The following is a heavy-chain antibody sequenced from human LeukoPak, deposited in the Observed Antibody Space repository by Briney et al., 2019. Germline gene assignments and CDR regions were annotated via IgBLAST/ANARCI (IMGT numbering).Heavy chain of an antibody. J-gene: IGHJ6*03. CDR2: IRYDGSNK. CDR3: AKDPFRSSGWYFVMDV. Sequence: GGSLRLSCAASGFTFSSYGMHWVRQAPGKGLEWVAFIRYDGSNKYYADSVKGRFTISRDNSKNTLYLQMNSLRAEDTAVYYCAKDPFRSSGWYFVMDVWGKGTTVTISS. V-gene: IGHV3-30*02. D-gene: IGHD6-19*01. CDR1: GFTFSSYG.